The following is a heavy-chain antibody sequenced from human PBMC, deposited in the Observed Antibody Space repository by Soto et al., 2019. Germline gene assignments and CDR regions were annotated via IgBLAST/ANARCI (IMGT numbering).Heavy chain of an antibody. Sequence: EVQLLESGGGLVQPGGSLRLSCAASGFTFSSYAMSWVRQAPGKGLEWVSAISGSGGSTYYADSVKGRFTISRDNSKNKLYLQMNSLRAEDTAVYYCANARITIFGVVTLDAFDIWGQGTMVTVSS. CDR2: ISGSGGST. V-gene: IGHV3-23*01. CDR1: GFTFSSYA. J-gene: IGHJ3*02. CDR3: ANARITIFGVVTLDAFDI. D-gene: IGHD3-3*01.